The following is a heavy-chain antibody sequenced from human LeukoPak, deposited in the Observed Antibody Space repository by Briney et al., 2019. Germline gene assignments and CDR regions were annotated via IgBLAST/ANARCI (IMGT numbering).Heavy chain of an antibody. CDR3: AKAEGSGWPILGFDY. Sequence: GGSLRLSCAASGFTFDDYAMHWVRQAPGKGLEWVSGISWNSGSIGYADSVKGRFTISRDNAKNSLYLQMNSLRAEDTALYYCAKAEGSGWPILGFDYWGQGTLVTVSS. CDR1: GFTFDDYA. J-gene: IGHJ4*02. CDR2: ISWNSGSI. D-gene: IGHD6-19*01. V-gene: IGHV3-9*01.